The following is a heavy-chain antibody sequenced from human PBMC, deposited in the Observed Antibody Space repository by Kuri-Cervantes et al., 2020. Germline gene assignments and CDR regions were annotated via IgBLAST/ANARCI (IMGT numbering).Heavy chain of an antibody. V-gene: IGHV4-39*01. CDR2: IYYSGST. CDR1: GGSISSSSYY. CDR3: ARVKISGSYQRGYYFDY. J-gene: IGHJ4*02. D-gene: IGHD1-26*01. Sequence: SETLSLTCTVSGGSISSSSYYWGWIRQPPGKGLEWIGSIYYSGSTYYNPSLKSRVTISADTSKNQLSLKLSSVTAADTAVYYCARVKISGSYQRGYYFDYWGQGTLVTVSS.